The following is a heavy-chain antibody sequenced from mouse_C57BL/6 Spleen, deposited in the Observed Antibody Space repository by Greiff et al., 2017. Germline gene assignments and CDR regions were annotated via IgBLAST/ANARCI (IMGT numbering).Heavy chain of an antibody. Sequence: EVKLQESGGGLVKPGGSLKLSCAASGFTFSDYGMHWVRQAPEKGLEWVAYISSGSSTIYYADTVKGRFTIARDNAKNTLFLQMTSLGSEDTAMYYCARDWSFDYWGQGTTLTVSS. CDR1: GFTFSDYG. J-gene: IGHJ2*01. D-gene: IGHD4-1*01. CDR2: ISSGSSTI. V-gene: IGHV5-17*01. CDR3: ARDWSFDY.